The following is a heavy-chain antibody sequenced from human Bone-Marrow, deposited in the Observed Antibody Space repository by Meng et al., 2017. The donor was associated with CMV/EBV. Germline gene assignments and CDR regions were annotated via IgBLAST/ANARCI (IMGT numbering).Heavy chain of an antibody. CDR2: INPNSGDT. Sequence: ASVKVSCKASGYTFTGYYMHWVRQAPGQGLEWMGWINPNSGDTNYAQKFQGRVTMTRDTSISKAYMELSRLRSDDTAVYYCARVPPRYYDFWSGYYYNPEDYWGQGTLVTVSS. J-gene: IGHJ4*02. D-gene: IGHD3-3*01. CDR1: GYTFTGYY. CDR3: ARVPPRYYDFWSGYYYNPEDY. V-gene: IGHV1-2*02.